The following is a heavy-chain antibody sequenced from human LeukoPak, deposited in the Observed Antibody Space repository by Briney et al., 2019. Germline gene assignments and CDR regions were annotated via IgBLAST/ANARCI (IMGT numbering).Heavy chain of an antibody. CDR1: GGSISSYY. V-gene: IGHV4-59*08. D-gene: IGHD2-21*02. J-gene: IGHJ5*02. CDR3: ARQLVTGWFDP. CDR2: IYYSGST. Sequence: SETLSLTCTVSGGSISSYYWSWIRQPPGKGLEWIGYIYYSGSTNYNPSLKSRVTISVDTSKSQFSLKLSSVTAADTAVYYCARQLVTGWFDPWGQGTLVTVSS.